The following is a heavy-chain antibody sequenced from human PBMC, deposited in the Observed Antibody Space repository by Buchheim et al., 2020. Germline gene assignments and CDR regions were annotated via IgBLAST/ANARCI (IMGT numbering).Heavy chain of an antibody. V-gene: IGHV3-23*01. J-gene: IGHJ6*03. Sequence: EGQLLESGGGLVQPGGSLRLSCGASGFTFSNYAMTWVRQAPGKGLEWVSAIRGDGGATYYTDSVKGRFAISRDNSQKTLYMQMNSLRAEDTGTYYCAKSEYSDLYYSYYMDVWGKGTT. CDR1: GFTFSNYA. CDR3: AKSEYSDLYYSYYMDV. D-gene: IGHD5-12*01. CDR2: IRGDGGAT.